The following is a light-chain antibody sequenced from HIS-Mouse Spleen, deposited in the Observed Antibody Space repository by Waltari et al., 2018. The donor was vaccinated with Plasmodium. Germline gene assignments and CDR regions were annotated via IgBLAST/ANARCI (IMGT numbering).Light chain of an antibody. V-gene: IGLV3-10*01. J-gene: IGLJ3*02. CDR1: ALPKKY. CDR2: EDS. CDR3: YSTDSSGNHRV. Sequence: SYELTQPPSVYVSPGQTARITCSGDALPKKYAYWYQQKSGQAPVLVIYEDSKRPSGIPERFSGSSSGTMATLTISGAQVEDEADYYCYSTDSSGNHRVFGGGTKLTFL.